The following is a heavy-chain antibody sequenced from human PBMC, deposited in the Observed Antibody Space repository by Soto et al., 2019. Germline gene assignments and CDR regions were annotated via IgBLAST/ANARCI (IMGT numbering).Heavy chain of an antibody. CDR1: GGTFSSYT. CDR2: IIPILGIA. V-gene: IGHV1-69*08. D-gene: IGHD3-10*01. Sequence: QVQLVQSGAEVKKPGSSVKVSCKASGGTFSSYTISWVRQAPGQGLEWMGRIIPILGIANYAQKFQGRVTITAEKSTSTADMELSSLRSEDTAVYYCARERTYYYGSGSYYPFDYWGQGTLVTVSS. CDR3: ARERTYYYGSGSYYPFDY. J-gene: IGHJ4*02.